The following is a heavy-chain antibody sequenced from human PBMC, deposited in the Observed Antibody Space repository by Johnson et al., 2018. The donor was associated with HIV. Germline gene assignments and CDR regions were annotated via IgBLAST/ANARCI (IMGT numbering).Heavy chain of an antibody. V-gene: IGHV3-23*04. CDR1: GFRFDQYG. CDR2: ISGSGGST. D-gene: IGHD6-19*01. J-gene: IGHJ3*02. Sequence: VQLVESGGGLVQPGRSLRLSCAASGFRFDQYGMHWVRQAPGKGPEWVSAISGSGGSTYYADSVKGRFTISRDNSKNTLYLQMNSLRAEDTAVYYCAKDRQWGPRDAFDIWGQGTMVTVSS. CDR3: AKDRQWGPRDAFDI.